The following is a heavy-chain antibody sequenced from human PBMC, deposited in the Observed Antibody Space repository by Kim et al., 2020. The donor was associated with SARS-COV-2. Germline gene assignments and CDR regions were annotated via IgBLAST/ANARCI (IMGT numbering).Heavy chain of an antibody. D-gene: IGHD3-22*01. Sequence: SETLSLTCTVSGGSISSYYWSWIRQPPGKGLEWIGYIYYSGSTNYNPSLKSRVTISVDTSKNQFSLKLSPVTAADTAVYYCARGTDYYDSSGYYRHYFDYWGQGTLVTVSS. J-gene: IGHJ4*02. CDR3: ARGTDYYDSSGYYRHYFDY. CDR1: GGSISSYY. CDR2: IYYSGST. V-gene: IGHV4-59*01.